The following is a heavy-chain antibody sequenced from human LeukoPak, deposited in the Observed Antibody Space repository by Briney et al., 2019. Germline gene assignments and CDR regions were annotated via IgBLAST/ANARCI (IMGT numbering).Heavy chain of an antibody. Sequence: PSETLSLTCTVSGGSISSYYWSWIRQPPGKGLEWIGEINHSGSTNYNPSLKSRVTISVDTSKNQFSLKLSSVTAADTAVYYCARGESSVFDYWGQGTLVTVSS. V-gene: IGHV4-34*01. D-gene: IGHD3-16*02. J-gene: IGHJ4*02. CDR1: GGSISSYY. CDR3: ARGESSVFDY. CDR2: INHSGST.